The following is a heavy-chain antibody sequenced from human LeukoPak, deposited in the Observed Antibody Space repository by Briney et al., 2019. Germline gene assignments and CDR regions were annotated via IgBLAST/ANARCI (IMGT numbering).Heavy chain of an antibody. CDR1: GGSVSSGSYY. V-gene: IGHV4-61*02. CDR2: IYTSGST. Sequence: SQTLSLTCTVSGGSVSSGSYYWSWIRQPAGKGLEWIGRIYTSGSTNYNPSLKSRVTISVDTSKNQFSLKLSSVTAADTAVYYCARDEEFYYYMDVWGKGITVTVSS. J-gene: IGHJ6*03. CDR3: ARDEEFYYYMDV.